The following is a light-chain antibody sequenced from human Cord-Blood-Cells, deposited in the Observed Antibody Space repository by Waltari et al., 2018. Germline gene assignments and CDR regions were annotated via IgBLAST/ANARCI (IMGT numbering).Light chain of an antibody. Sequence: QSALTQPRSVSGSPGQSVTIPCTGTSSDVGGYNYVSWYQQHPGKAPTLMIYDVSKRPSGVPDRFSGSKSGNTASLTISGLQAEDEADYYCCSYAGSYTFGVVFGGGTKLTVL. CDR3: CSYAGSYTFGVV. V-gene: IGLV2-11*01. J-gene: IGLJ2*01. CDR2: DVS. CDR1: SSDVGGYNY.